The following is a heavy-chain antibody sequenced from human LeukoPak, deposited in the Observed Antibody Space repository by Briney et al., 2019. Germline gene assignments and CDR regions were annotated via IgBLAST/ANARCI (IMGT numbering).Heavy chain of an antibody. CDR2: ISYDGRAV. V-gene: IGHV3-30*03. J-gene: IGHJ2*01. CDR1: GFTFRTSA. CDR3: AREEHYRRYFPL. Sequence: GGSLRLSCAASGFTFRTSALYWVRQAPGKGLEWVAAISYDGRAVYYADSVKGRFAISRENSKHTLYLQMNTLRADDTAVYFCAREEHYRRYFPLWRGGTLVSVRS. D-gene: IGHD3-16*02.